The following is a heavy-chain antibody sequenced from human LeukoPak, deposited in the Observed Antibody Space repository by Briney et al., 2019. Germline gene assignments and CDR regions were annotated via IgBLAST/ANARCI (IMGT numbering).Heavy chain of an antibody. CDR2: IYYSGST. CDR3: ARRLGSGLMLPKHNWFDP. CDR1: GGSISSSSYY. Sequence: PSETLSLTCTVSGGSISSSSYYWGWIRQPPGKGLEWIGTIYYSGSTYYNPSLKSRVTISVDTSKNQFSLRLSSVTAADTAVYYCARRLGSGLMLPKHNWFDPWGQGTLVTVSS. J-gene: IGHJ5*02. D-gene: IGHD3-10*01. V-gene: IGHV4-39*07.